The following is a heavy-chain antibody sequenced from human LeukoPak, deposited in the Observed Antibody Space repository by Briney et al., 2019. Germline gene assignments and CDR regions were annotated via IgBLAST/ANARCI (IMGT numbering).Heavy chain of an antibody. D-gene: IGHD3-22*01. CDR1: GFTVSSNY. V-gene: IGHV3-66*01. CDR2: IYSGGST. CDR3: ARVWPIVCCDSSGPFDY. J-gene: IGHJ4*02. Sequence: GGSLRLSCAASGFTVSSNYMSWVRQAPGKGLEWVSVIYSGGSTYYAGSVKGRFTISRDNSKNTLYLQMNSLRAEDTAVYYCARVWPIVCCDSSGPFDYWGQGTLVTVSS.